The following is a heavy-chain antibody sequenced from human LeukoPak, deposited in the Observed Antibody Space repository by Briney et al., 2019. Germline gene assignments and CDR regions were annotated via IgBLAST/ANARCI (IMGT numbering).Heavy chain of an antibody. CDR2: IFYSGIT. J-gene: IGHJ4*02. CDR3: ARQEVGATAYYFDY. D-gene: IGHD1-26*01. CDR1: GGSISSSGSY. V-gene: IGHV4-39*01. Sequence: PSETLSLTCTVSGGSISSSGSYWGWIRQPPGKGLEWVGSIFYSGITYYNPSHKSRVTISVDTSKNQFSLKLRSVTAADTAVYYCARQEVGATAYYFDYWGQGTLVTVSS.